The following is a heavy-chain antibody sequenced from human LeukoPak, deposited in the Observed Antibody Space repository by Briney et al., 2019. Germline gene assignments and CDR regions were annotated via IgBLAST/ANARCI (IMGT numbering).Heavy chain of an antibody. J-gene: IGHJ4*02. D-gene: IGHD4-17*01. CDR2: IIPTFDTP. CDR1: GYTFTSYY. CDR3: ARAVPVTTGGLFDY. Sequence: SVKVSCKASGYTFTSYYMHWVRQAPGQGLEWMGGIIPTFDTPNFAQKFQGRVTVTADKSTSTAYMELSRLRSEDTAVYYCARAVPVTTGGLFDYWGQGTLVTVSS. V-gene: IGHV1-69*06.